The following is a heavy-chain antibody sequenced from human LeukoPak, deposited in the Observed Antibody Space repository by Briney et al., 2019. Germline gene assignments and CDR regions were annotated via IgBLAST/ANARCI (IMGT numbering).Heavy chain of an antibody. V-gene: IGHV3-64*01. CDR2: ISSNGGST. Sequence: GGSLRLSCAASGFTFSSYVMYWVRQAPGKGLEYVSSISSNGGSTYYANSVKGRFTISRDNSKNTLYLQMGSLRAEDMAVYYCAREGQSKYDSSGYLNYFDYWGQGTLVTVSS. CDR3: AREGQSKYDSSGYLNYFDY. D-gene: IGHD3-22*01. CDR1: GFTFSSYV. J-gene: IGHJ4*02.